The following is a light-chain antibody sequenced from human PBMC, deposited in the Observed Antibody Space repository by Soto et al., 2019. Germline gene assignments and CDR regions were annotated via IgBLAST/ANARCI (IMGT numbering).Light chain of an antibody. J-gene: IGLJ2*01. V-gene: IGLV2-8*01. CDR2: EVS. Sequence: QSVLTQPPSASGSPGQSVTISCTGTSSDIGDYNYVSWYQQHPGEAPKLMIYEVSKRPSGVPDRFSGSKSGNTASLTVSGLQPEDEADYYCSSYAGSNNLVFGGVTKL. CDR3: SSYAGSNNLV. CDR1: SSDIGDYNY.